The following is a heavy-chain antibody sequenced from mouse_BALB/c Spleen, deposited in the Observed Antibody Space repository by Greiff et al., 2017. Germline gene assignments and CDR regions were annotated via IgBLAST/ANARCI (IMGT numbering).Heavy chain of an antibody. D-gene: IGHD1-1*01. Sequence: EVQLVESGGGLVKPGGSLKLSCAASGFAFSSYDMSWVRQTPEKRLEWVAYISSGGGSTYYPDTVKGRFTISRDNAKNTLYLQMSSLKSEDTAMYYCARHRDYYGSSYLFAYWGQGTLVTVSA. V-gene: IGHV5-12-1*01. CDR2: ISSGGGST. CDR3: ARHRDYYGSSYLFAY. CDR1: GFAFSSYD. J-gene: IGHJ3*01.